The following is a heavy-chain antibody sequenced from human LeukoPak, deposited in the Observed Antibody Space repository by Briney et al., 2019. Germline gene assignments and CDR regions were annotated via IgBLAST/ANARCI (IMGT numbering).Heavy chain of an antibody. CDR1: GFTFSSYA. J-gene: IGHJ4*02. CDR2: ISASAGGRT. V-gene: IGHV3-23*01. CDR3: ANLEIVGATGRDY. D-gene: IGHD1-26*01. Sequence: GGSLRLSCAASGFTFSSYAMSWVRQAPGKGLEWVSAISASAGGRTYYADSVKGRFTISRDNSKNTLYLQMNSLRAEDTAVYYCANLEIVGATGRDYWGQGTLVTVSS.